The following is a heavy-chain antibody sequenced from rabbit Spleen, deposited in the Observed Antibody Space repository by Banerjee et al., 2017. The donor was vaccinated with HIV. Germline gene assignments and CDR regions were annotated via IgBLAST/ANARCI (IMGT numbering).Heavy chain of an antibody. CDR3: ARAIVPWLGLTRLDL. J-gene: IGHJ3*01. CDR1: GFSFSSSYY. D-gene: IGHD4-1*01. V-gene: IGHV1S40*01. CDR2: IYAAKGST. Sequence: QSLEESGGDLVKPEGSLTLTCTASGFSFSSSYYMCWVRQAPGKGLEWIGIIYAAKGSTDYASWVNGRFTISSDNAQSTVDLKMTSLTAADTATYFCARAIVPWLGLTRLDLWGQGTLVTVS.